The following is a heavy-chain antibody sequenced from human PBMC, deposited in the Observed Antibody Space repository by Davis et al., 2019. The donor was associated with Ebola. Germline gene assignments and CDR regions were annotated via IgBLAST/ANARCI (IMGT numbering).Heavy chain of an antibody. Sequence: ASVTVSCKASGYTFTSYGISWVRQAPGQGLEWMGWISPYNGNTNYAQKLQGRVTMTTDTSTTTAYMELRSLRSDDTAVYYCARRRDYDVFDIWGQGTMVTVSS. CDR1: GYTFTSYG. V-gene: IGHV1-18*01. CDR3: ARRRDYDVFDI. CDR2: ISPYNGNT. D-gene: IGHD2-21*01. J-gene: IGHJ3*02.